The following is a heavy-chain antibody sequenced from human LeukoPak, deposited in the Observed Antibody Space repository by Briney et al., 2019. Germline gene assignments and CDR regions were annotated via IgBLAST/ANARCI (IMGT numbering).Heavy chain of an antibody. J-gene: IGHJ4*02. CDR3: AKDPIFSGSYGVFDY. V-gene: IGHV3-23*01. CDR2: VIDSGNSI. Sequence: GGSLRLSCAASGFTFSSCAMSWVRQAPGKGLEWVSTVIDSGNSIYYADSAEGRFTISRDNSKNTLYLQMNSLRAGDTAVYYCAKDPIFSGSYGVFDYWGLGTLVTVSS. CDR1: GFTFSSCA. D-gene: IGHD1-26*01.